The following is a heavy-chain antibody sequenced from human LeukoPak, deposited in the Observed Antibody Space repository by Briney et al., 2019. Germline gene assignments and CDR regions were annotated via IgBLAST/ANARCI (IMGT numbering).Heavy chain of an antibody. Sequence: GASVKVSCKASGYTFTSYGISWVRQAPGQGLEWMGWISAYNGNTNYAQKLQGRVTMTTDTSTSTAYMELRSLRSDDTAVYYCARVESPRVCSSTSCYGSPPGYWGQGTLVTVSS. V-gene: IGHV1-18*01. CDR2: ISAYNGNT. D-gene: IGHD2-2*01. CDR1: GYTFTSYG. CDR3: ARVESPRVCSSTSCYGSPPGY. J-gene: IGHJ4*02.